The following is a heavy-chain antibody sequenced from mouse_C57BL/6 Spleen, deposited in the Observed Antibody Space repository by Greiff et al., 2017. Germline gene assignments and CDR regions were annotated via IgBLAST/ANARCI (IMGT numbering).Heavy chain of an antibody. Sequence: QVQLQQPGAELVRPGASVTLSCKASGYTFTDYEMHWVKQTPVHGLEWIGAIDPETGGTAYNQKFKGKAILTADKSSSTAYMELRSLTSEDSAVYYCTSYSNYVWFAYWGQGTLVTVSA. CDR1: GYTFTDYE. V-gene: IGHV1-15*01. D-gene: IGHD2-5*01. CDR3: TSYSNYVWFAY. J-gene: IGHJ3*01. CDR2: IDPETGGT.